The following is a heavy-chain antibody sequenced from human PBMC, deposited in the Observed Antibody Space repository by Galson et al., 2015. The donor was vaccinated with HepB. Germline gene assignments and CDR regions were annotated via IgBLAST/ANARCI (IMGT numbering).Heavy chain of an antibody. V-gene: IGHV1-18*01. CDR2: ISVYSGKV. CDR1: GGTFSSYA. J-gene: IGHJ6*02. D-gene: IGHD4-17*01. CDR3: ARDPEDTSDTSGLRTSPYQYMDD. Sequence: SVKVSCRASGGTFSSYAISRVRQAPGQGPEWMGWISVYSGKVNYAQKYQGRVTMTRDTSTTTAYMELRSLRSDDTAVYYCARDPEDTSDTSGLRTSPYQYMDDWGQGTTVTVSS.